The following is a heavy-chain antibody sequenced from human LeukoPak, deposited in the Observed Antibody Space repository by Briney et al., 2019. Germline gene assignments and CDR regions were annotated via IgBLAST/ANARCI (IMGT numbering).Heavy chain of an antibody. J-gene: IGHJ5*02. CDR2: VDNDGRT. CDR3: ARYSRVFGWFDP. CDR1: GDSVTNRNYL. V-gene: IGHV4-39*02. Sequence: PSETLSLTCAVSGDSVTNRNYLWGWIRQPPGKGLEWIGNVDNDGRTYYDPSLRGRVTISLDTSKNHFSLNLNFVSDADTAIYYCARYSRVFGWFDPWGRGTLVTVSS. D-gene: IGHD4-11*01.